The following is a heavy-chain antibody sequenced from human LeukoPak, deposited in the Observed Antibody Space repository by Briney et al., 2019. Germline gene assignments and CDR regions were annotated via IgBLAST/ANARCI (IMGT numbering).Heavy chain of an antibody. Sequence: GGSLRLSCAASGFTFSNAWMTWVRQAPGKGLEWVGRIKSKPDGGTTDYAAPVKGRFTISKDDSKNTLYLQMNSLKTEDTAVYYCARWASSVDCWGQGTLVTVSS. D-gene: IGHD5-24*01. CDR3: ARWASSVDC. J-gene: IGHJ4*02. CDR2: IKSKPDGGTT. CDR1: GFTFSNAW. V-gene: IGHV3-15*01.